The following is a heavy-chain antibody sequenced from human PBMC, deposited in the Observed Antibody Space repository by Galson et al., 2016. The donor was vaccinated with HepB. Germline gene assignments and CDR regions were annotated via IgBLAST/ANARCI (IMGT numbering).Heavy chain of an antibody. D-gene: IGHD3-3*01. J-gene: IGHJ5*02. CDR3: AKDGAETNGHYPFFDP. Sequence: SLRLSCAASGFTFNTYGMHWVRQPPGKGLEWVTITSFDGSEKYYADSVKGRFTISRDNSKNTLYLQMNRLRVDDTAVYFCAKDGAETNGHYPFFDPRGQGTLVTVSS. CDR1: GFTFNTYG. V-gene: IGHV3-30*18. CDR2: TSFDGSEK.